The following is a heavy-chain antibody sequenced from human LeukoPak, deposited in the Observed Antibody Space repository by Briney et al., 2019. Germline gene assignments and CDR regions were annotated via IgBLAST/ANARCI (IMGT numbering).Heavy chain of an antibody. CDR1: GFTFSSYW. D-gene: IGHD3-16*01. CDR3: ARALRGTYIV. CDR2: INSDGSST. J-gene: IGHJ4*02. V-gene: IGHV3-74*01. Sequence: GGSLRLSCAASGFTFSSYWMHWVRQAPRKGLVWVSRINSDGSSTSYADSVKGRFTISRDTAKNTLYLQMNSLRAEDTAVYYCARALRGTYIVWGQGTLVTVSS.